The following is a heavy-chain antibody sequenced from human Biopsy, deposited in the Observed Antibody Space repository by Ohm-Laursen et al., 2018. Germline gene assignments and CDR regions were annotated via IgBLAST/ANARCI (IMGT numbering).Heavy chain of an antibody. V-gene: IGHV3-21*04. CDR1: GFSVSSYD. Sequence: GSLRLSCSASGFSVSSYDMNWVRQAPGKGLEWISYISETSSHIYDADSVRGRFTVARDIAKKSLYLQMNSLRAEDTALYYCAKDRYTGKYYYYYGMDVWGQGTTVTVSS. D-gene: IGHD3-16*02. CDR3: AKDRYTGKYYYYYGMDV. CDR2: ISETSSHI. J-gene: IGHJ6*02.